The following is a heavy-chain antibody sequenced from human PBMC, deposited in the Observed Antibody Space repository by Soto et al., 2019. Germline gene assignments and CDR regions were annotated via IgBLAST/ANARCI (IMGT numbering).Heavy chain of an antibody. CDR1: GDSITGYY. CDR2: IYSSGRT. CDR3: ARFRASAAYFFDY. J-gene: IGHJ4*02. D-gene: IGHD3-10*01. Sequence: SETLSLTCTVSGDSITGYYWSWIRQPPGKGLEWIGYIYSSGRTTYNPSLKGRVTISVDTSKNQFSLKLTSVTAADTAVYYCARFRASAAYFFDYWGQGTVVTVSS. V-gene: IGHV4-4*09.